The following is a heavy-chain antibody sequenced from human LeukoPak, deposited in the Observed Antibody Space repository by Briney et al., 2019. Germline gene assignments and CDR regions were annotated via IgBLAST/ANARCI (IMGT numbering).Heavy chain of an antibody. J-gene: IGHJ5*02. CDR3: ARTVGATVWFDP. D-gene: IGHD1-26*01. CDR2: IDPSDSYT. Sequence: GESLKISCKGSGYSFTSYWISWVRQMPGKGLEWMGRIDPSDSYTNYSPSFQGHVTISADKSISTACLQWSSLKASDTAMYYCARTVGATVWFDPWGQGTLVTVSS. V-gene: IGHV5-10-1*01. CDR1: GYSFTSYW.